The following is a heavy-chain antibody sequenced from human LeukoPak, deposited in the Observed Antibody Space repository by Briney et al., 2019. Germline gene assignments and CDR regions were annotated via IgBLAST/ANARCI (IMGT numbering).Heavy chain of an antibody. CDR1: GYNFTPYW. CDR2: TFPGHSYS. Sequence: GESLKISCKGSGYNFTPYWIVWVRQMPRKGLEWMGVTFPGHSYSIYSPSFQGQVTMSVDRSITTAYLQWSSLKASDTAMYYCARLGIAAAGTGNFDYWGQGTLVTVSS. J-gene: IGHJ4*02. CDR3: ARLGIAAAGTGNFDY. V-gene: IGHV5-51*01. D-gene: IGHD6-13*01.